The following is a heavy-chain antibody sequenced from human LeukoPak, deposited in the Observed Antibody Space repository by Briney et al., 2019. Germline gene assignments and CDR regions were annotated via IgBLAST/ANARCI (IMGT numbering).Heavy chain of an antibody. CDR1: GYYIRNGYF. V-gene: IGHV4-38-2*01. CDR2: IHHSGKS. CDR3: ASVFASPPRVFDN. Sequence: PSETLSLTCGVSGYYIRNGYFWGWIRQPPGKGLEWIGSIHHSGKSVYNPSFKSRVTISVDTSKNQFALRLSSLTASDTAVYYCASVFASPPRVFDNWGQGTLVTVSS. J-gene: IGHJ4*02. D-gene: IGHD3-10*02.